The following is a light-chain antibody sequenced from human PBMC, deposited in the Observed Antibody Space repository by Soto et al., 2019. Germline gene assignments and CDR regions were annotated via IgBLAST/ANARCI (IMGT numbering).Light chain of an antibody. Sequence: EIVLTQSPGTLSLSPGERATLSCRASQSVSSSYLAWYQQKPGQAPRLLIYGASNRATGIPARFSGSGSGTDFTLTISSLEPEDFAVYYCQQRSKGFGPGTKVDI. CDR3: QQRSKG. CDR1: QSVSSSY. V-gene: IGKV3D-20*02. CDR2: GAS. J-gene: IGKJ3*01.